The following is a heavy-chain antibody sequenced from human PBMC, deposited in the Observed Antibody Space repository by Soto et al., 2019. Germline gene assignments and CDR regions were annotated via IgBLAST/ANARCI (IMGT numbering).Heavy chain of an antibody. D-gene: IGHD3-3*01. V-gene: IGHV3-30*03. CDR3: ASTWSGYYYFDS. CDR1: GFTFSSYG. CDR2: ISYDGNNR. J-gene: IGHJ4*02. Sequence: QVQLVESGGGVVQPGGSLRLSCAASGFTFSSYGMHWVRQAPGKGLEWVAVISYDGNNRYYGDSVKGRFTISRDNSKNTLYLQMNSLGAEDTAVYYCASTWSGYYYFDSWGQGTLVTVSS.